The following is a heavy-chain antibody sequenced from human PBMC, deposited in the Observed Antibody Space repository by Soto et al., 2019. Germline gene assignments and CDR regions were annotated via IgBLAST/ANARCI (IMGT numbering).Heavy chain of an antibody. CDR3: ARAEYTGSWTAERDY. J-gene: IGHJ4*02. V-gene: IGHV3-53*04. CDR2: LFRDGTT. CDR1: GFTVSSSY. D-gene: IGHD2-2*02. Sequence: GGSRRLSCAGSGFTVSSSYMSWVRPAPGKGLEWGSVLFRDGTTFYADSGKGRFTISRHNSENTLYLQMNSLRGEDTAVYYCARAEYTGSWTAERDYWGQGTLVTVSS.